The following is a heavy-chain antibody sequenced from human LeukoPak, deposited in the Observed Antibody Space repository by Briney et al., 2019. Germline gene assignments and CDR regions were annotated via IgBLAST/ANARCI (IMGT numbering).Heavy chain of an antibody. CDR3: ASTGITMIVVAPDY. Sequence: PGGSLRLSCAASGFTFSSYAMSWVRQAPGKGLEWVSAISGSGGSTYYADSVKGRFTISRDNSKNTLYLQMNSLRAEDAAVHYCASTGITMIVVAPDYWGQGTLVTVSS. V-gene: IGHV3-23*01. CDR2: ISGSGGST. CDR1: GFTFSSYA. D-gene: IGHD3-22*01. J-gene: IGHJ4*02.